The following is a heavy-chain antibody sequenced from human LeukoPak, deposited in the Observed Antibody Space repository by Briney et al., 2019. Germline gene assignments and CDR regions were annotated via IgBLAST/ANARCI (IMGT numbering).Heavy chain of an antibody. V-gene: IGHV3-53*01. Sequence: PAGSLRLSCAASGFTVSNNYMRWVRQAPGTALEWVSSIYSGGATKYADSVEGRFTISRDNSKNTLYLQMNSLRPEDTAVNYCARDREGPWGQGTLVPVSS. CDR3: ARDREGP. J-gene: IGHJ5*02. CDR2: IYSGGAT. D-gene: IGHD1-26*01. CDR1: GFTVSNNY.